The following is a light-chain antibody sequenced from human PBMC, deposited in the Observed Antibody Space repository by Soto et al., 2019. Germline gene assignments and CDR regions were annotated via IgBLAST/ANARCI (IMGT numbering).Light chain of an antibody. V-gene: IGKV3-20*01. CDR2: GAS. J-gene: IGKJ1*01. CDR3: QQYNSAPRT. Sequence: EIVLTQSACTLSLSPGERATLSCRASQSVGSSYLAWYQQKPGQAPRLLMYGASTRATGIPDRFTGSGSGTDFTLTISRLEPEDFAVYYCQQYNSAPRTFGQGTKVDIK. CDR1: QSVGSSY.